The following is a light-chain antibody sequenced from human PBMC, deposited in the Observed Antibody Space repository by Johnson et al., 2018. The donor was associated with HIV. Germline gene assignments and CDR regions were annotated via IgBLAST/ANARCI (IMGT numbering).Light chain of an antibody. Sequence: QSVLTQPPSVSAAPGQKVTISCSGSSSNIGNNYVSWYQQLPGTAPKLLIYDNNKRPSGIPDRFSGSKSGTSATLGITGLQTGHEADFYCGTWDSSLSVLSVFGPGTNVTVL. CDR1: SSNIGNNY. CDR3: GTWDSSLSVLSV. J-gene: IGLJ1*01. CDR2: DNN. V-gene: IGLV1-51*01.